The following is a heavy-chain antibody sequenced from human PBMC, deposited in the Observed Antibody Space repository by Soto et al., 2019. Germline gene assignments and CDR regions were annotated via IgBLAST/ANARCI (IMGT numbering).Heavy chain of an antibody. D-gene: IGHD4-17*01. CDR1: GFTFSSYS. Sequence: GGSLRLSCAASGFTFSSYSMNWVRQAPGKGLEWVSYISSSSSTIYYADSVKGRFTISRDNAKNSLYLQMNSLRAEDTAVYYCAREYGDYGPTSYYYYYYMDVWGKGTTVTVSS. V-gene: IGHV3-48*01. CDR3: AREYGDYGPTSYYYYYYMDV. J-gene: IGHJ6*03. CDR2: ISSSSSTI.